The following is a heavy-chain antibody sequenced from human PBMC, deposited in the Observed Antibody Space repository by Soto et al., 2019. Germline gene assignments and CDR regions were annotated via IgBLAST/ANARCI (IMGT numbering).Heavy chain of an antibody. CDR3: ARSSIEPRVFMYPFDS. CDR1: GDSITSSSHY. Sequence: QLQLQESGPGLVKPSETLSLTCTVSGDSITSSSHYWGWIRQPPGKGLECIAYIYYDGNTYYNPSLKSRVAISLDTSKNHFSLRLNSVTAADTAVYYCARSSIEPRVFMYPFDSWGQGTLVTVYS. V-gene: IGHV4-39*01. D-gene: IGHD6-6*01. J-gene: IGHJ4*02. CDR2: IYYDGNT.